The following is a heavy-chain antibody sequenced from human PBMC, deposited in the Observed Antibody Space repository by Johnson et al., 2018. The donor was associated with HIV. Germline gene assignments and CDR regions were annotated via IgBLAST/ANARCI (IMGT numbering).Heavy chain of an antibody. CDR2: INWNGGST. CDR1: GFTFSNYA. J-gene: IGHJ3*02. D-gene: IGHD3-22*01. Sequence: VQLVESGGGLVQPGGSLRLSCAASGFTFSNYAMSWVRQAPGKGLEWVSTINWNGGSTGYADSVKGRFTISRDNAKNSLYLQMNSLRAEDTAVYFCARDRRYYDSSGYYHDAFDIWGQGTMVTVSS. V-gene: IGHV3-20*04. CDR3: ARDRRYYDSSGYYHDAFDI.